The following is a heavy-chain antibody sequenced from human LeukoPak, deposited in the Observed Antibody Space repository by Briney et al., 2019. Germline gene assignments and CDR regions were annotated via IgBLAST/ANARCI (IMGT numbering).Heavy chain of an antibody. J-gene: IGHJ3*02. D-gene: IGHD5-12*01. CDR1: GGSFSGYY. CDR2: INHSGST. Sequence: SETLSLTCAVYGGSFSGYYWSWIRQPPGKGLEWIGEINHSGSTNYNPSLKSRVTISVDTSKNQFSLKLSSVTAADTAVYYCARVGTYDSIAFDIWGQGTMVTVSS. CDR3: ARVGTYDSIAFDI. V-gene: IGHV4-34*01.